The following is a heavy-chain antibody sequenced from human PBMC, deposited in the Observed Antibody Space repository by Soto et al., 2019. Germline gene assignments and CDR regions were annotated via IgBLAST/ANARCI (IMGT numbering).Heavy chain of an antibody. CDR1: GFTFSSYG. CDR3: ARGYRSSSGYYYYYMDV. V-gene: IGHV3-33*01. CDR2: IWYDGSNK. Sequence: QVQLVESGGGVVQPGRSLRLSCAASGFTFSSYGMHWVRQAPGKGLEWVAVIWYDGSNKYYADSVKGRFTISRDNSKNTLYLQMNSVRAEDTAVYYCARGYRSSSGYYYYYMDVWGKGTTVTVSS. D-gene: IGHD6-13*01. J-gene: IGHJ6*03.